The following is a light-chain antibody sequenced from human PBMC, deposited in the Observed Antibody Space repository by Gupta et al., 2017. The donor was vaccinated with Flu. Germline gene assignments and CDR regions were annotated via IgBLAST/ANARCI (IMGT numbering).Light chain of an antibody. CDR2: AAA. V-gene: IGKV1-39*01. J-gene: IGKJ4*01. CDR3: QQTYSTPLT. CDR1: QRISDF. Sequence: DVQMTQSPSSLSASVGDRVTITCRASQRISDFLNWYQQKPGKAPNLLIYAAARLHSGVPSRFSGSGSGTDFTLTISSLQPEDFATYYCQQTYSTPLTFGGGTKVDIK.